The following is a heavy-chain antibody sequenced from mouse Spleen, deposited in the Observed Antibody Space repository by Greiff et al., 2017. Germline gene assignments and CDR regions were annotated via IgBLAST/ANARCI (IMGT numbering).Heavy chain of an antibody. D-gene: IGHD2-13*01. J-gene: IGHJ4*01. CDR3: ARQEIYYGALYAMDY. CDR1: GFSLTSYG. V-gene: IGHV2-6-1*01. Sequence: VKLMESGPGLVAPSQSLSITCTVSGFSLTSYGVHWVRQPPGKGLEWLVVIWSDGSTTYNSALKSRLSISKDNSKSQVFLKMNSLQTDDTAMYYCARQEIYYGALYAMDYWGQGTSVTVSS. CDR2: IWSDGST.